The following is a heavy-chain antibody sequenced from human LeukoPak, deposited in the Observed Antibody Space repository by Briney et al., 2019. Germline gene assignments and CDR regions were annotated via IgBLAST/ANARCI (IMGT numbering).Heavy chain of an antibody. CDR1: GYTFTRYA. CDR3: AKTFVGSSSWFGASTPWYFDL. Sequence: ASVKVSCKASGYTFTRYAMNWMRQAPGQGLEWMGWINTNTGNPTYAQGFTGRFVFSLDTSVSTAYLQISSLKAEDTAVYYCAKTFVGSSSWFGASTPWYFDLWGRGTLVTVSS. D-gene: IGHD6-13*01. J-gene: IGHJ2*01. V-gene: IGHV7-4-1*02. CDR2: INTNTGNP.